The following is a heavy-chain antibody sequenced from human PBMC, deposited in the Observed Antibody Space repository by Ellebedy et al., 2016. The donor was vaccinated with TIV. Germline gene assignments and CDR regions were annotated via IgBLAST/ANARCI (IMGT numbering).Heavy chain of an antibody. Sequence: GESLKISCEASGYIFTGSWIGWVRQVPGKGLDWMGMIFPSDSETIYSPSFQGQVTMSADKSITTAYLQWGSLKASDSGIYFCARQASGFDFDYWGQGTLVTVSS. CDR2: IFPSDSET. D-gene: IGHD5-12*01. J-gene: IGHJ4*02. CDR3: ARQASGFDFDY. CDR1: GYIFTGSW. V-gene: IGHV5-51*01.